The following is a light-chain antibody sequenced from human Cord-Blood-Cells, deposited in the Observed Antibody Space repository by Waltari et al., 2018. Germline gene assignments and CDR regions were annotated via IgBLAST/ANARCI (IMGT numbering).Light chain of an antibody. Sequence: DIVMTQTPLSLSVTPGQPASISCKSSQSLLHSDGKTYLYWYLQKPGKAPQLLIYEVSSRFSGFPDRFSGSGAGTDFTLKSSRVEADDGGVYYCMQSIQLPLTFGGGTKVEIK. CDR2: EVS. CDR3: MQSIQLPLT. V-gene: IGKV2D-29*01. CDR1: QSLLHSDGKTY. J-gene: IGKJ4*01.